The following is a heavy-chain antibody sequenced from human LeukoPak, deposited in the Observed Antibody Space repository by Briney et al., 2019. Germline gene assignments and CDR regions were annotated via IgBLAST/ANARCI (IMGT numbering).Heavy chain of an antibody. CDR1: GYTFTSYY. CDR2: INPNSGGT. D-gene: IGHD5-12*01. CDR3: ARESVYSGYDRTLDY. V-gene: IGHV1-2*02. Sequence: ASVKVSCKASGYTFTSYYTHWVRQAPGQGLEWMGWINPNSGGTNYAQKFQGRVTMTRDTSISTAYMELSRLRSDDTAVYYCARESVYSGYDRTLDYWGQGTLVTVSS. J-gene: IGHJ4*02.